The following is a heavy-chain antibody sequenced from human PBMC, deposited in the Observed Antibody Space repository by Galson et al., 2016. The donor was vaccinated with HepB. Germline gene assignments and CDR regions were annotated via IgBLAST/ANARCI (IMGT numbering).Heavy chain of an antibody. V-gene: IGHV3-53*01. CDR2: IYGSGRT. CDR1: GFTFSKGF. D-gene: IGHD4-17*01. CDR3: ARDPPYGEDFVGGWLWY. Sequence: SLRLSCAVSGFTFSKGFLTWVRQAPEKGLEWVSVIYGSGRTHYADSVRGRFTVSRDNSKNTVYLQMNSLRAEDTAVYYCARDPPYGEDFVGGWLWYWGQGTLVTVSS. J-gene: IGHJ4*02.